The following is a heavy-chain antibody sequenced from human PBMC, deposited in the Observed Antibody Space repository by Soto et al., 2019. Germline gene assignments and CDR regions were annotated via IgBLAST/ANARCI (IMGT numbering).Heavy chain of an antibody. D-gene: IGHD6-19*01. Sequence: GGSLRLSCAASGFPFSYYSMHWVRQAPGKGLEWVAVVSHDGRNTHYADSVKGRFTISRDSSKNTVSLEMTSLRAEDTAVYYCAKRGRQWLVTSDFNYWGQGALVTVSS. J-gene: IGHJ4*02. CDR3: AKRGRQWLVTSDFNY. CDR1: GFPFSYYS. V-gene: IGHV3-30*18. CDR2: VSHDGRNT.